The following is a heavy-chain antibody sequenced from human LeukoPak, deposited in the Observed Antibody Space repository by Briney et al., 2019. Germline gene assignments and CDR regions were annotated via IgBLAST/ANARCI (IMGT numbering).Heavy chain of an antibody. CDR3: ARRAGAYSHPYDY. Sequence: GGSLRLSCAASGFTFSSYWMHWVRQAPGKGLVWVSRISSDETNRNYADSVKGRFSISRDNAKNTLFLQMNSLRAEDTAVYYCARRAGAYSHPYDYWGQGTLVTVSS. CDR1: GFTFSSYW. V-gene: IGHV3-74*01. D-gene: IGHD4/OR15-4a*01. J-gene: IGHJ4*02. CDR2: ISSDETNR.